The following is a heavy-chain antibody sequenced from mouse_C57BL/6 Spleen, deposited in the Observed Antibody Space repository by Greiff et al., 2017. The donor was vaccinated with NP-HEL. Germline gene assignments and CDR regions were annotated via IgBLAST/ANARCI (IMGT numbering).Heavy chain of an antibody. CDR1: GFNIKDYY. J-gene: IGHJ3*01. CDR2: IDPEDGDT. D-gene: IGHD2-3*01. Sequence: VQLQQSGAELVRPGASVKLSCTASGFNIKDYYMHWVKQRPEQGLEWIGRIDPEDGDTEYAPKFQGKATMTADTSSNTAYLQLSSLTSEDTAVYYCTKDDGSSWFAYWGQGTLVTVSA. V-gene: IGHV14-1*01. CDR3: TKDDGSSWFAY.